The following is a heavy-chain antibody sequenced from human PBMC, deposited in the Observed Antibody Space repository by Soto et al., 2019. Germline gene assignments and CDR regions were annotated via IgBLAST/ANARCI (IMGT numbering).Heavy chain of an antibody. CDR2: INPNSGGT. D-gene: IGHD6-6*01. J-gene: IGHJ6*02. CDR1: GYSFTGYY. V-gene: IGHV1-2*02. Sequence: ASVKVSCKASGYSFTGYYMHWVRQAPGQGLEWMGWINPNSGGTNYAQKFQGRVTMTRDTSISTAYMELSRLRSDDTAVYYCVRDGGLYTSSSAFRYYYEMDVWGQGTTVTVSS. CDR3: VRDGGLYTSSSAFRYYYEMDV.